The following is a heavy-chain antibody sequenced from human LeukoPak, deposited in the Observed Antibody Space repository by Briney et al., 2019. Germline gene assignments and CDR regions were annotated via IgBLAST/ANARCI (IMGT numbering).Heavy chain of an antibody. Sequence: GASVKVSCKASGYTFTSYGISWVRQAPGQGLEWMGWISAYNGNTNYAQKLQGRVTMTTDTSTSTAYMELRSLRSDDTAVYYCAGAIRTYYDSSGYYYGDYWGQGTLVTVSS. CDR1: GYTFTSYG. V-gene: IGHV1-18*01. J-gene: IGHJ4*02. CDR2: ISAYNGNT. CDR3: AGAIRTYYDSSGYYYGDY. D-gene: IGHD3-22*01.